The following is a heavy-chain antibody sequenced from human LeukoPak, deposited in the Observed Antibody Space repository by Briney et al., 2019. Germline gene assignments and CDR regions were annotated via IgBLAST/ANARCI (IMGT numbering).Heavy chain of an antibody. V-gene: IGHV3-9*01. Sequence: GRSLRLSCAASGFTFDDYAMHWARQAPGRGLEWVAGIFWNSDSIGYADSVRGRFTISRDNAKNSLYLQMSSLRDEDTALYYCVKDFGQTTAAIAYWGQGTLVTVSS. J-gene: IGHJ4*02. CDR3: VKDFGQTTAAIAY. CDR2: IFWNSDSI. D-gene: IGHD2-2*01. CDR1: GFTFDDYA.